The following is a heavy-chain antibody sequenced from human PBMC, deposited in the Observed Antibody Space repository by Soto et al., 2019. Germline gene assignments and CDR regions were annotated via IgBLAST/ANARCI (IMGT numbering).Heavy chain of an antibody. V-gene: IGHV1-69*13. CDR3: ARGKGYCSSTSCQGLTAV. D-gene: IGHD2-2*01. CDR2: IIPIFGTA. Sequence: SVKVSCKASGGTFSSYAISWVRQAPGQGLDWMGGIIPIFGTANYAQKFQGRVTITADESTSTAYMEPSSLRSEDPAVYYCARGKGYCSSTSCQGLTAVWGQGTTVTVSS. CDR1: GGTFSSYA. J-gene: IGHJ6*02.